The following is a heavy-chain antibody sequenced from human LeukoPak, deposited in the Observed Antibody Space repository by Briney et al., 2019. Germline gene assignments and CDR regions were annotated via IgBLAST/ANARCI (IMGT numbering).Heavy chain of an antibody. CDR3: ARQLEYSSSSRGWFDP. D-gene: IGHD6-6*01. V-gene: IGHV1-2*02. CDR1: GYTFTGYY. Sequence: ASVKVSCKASGYTFTGYYMHWVRQAPGQGLEWMGWINPNSGGTNHAQKFQGRVTMTRDTSISTAYMELSRLRSDDTAVYYCARQLEYSSSSRGWFDPWGQGTLVTVSS. J-gene: IGHJ5*02. CDR2: INPNSGGT.